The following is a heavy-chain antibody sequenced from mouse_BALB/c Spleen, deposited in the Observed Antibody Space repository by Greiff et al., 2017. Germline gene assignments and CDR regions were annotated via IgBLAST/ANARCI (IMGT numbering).Heavy chain of an antibody. CDR2: ISSGGST. CDR1: GFTFSSYA. CDR3: ARDRYDLDY. Sequence: VKLVESGGGLVKPGGSLKLSCAASGFTFSSYAMSWVRQTPEKRLEWVASISSGGSTYYPDSVKGRFTISRDNARNILYLQMSSLRSEDTAMYYCARDRYDLDYWGQGTTLTVSS. D-gene: IGHD2-14*01. J-gene: IGHJ2*01. V-gene: IGHV5-6-5*01.